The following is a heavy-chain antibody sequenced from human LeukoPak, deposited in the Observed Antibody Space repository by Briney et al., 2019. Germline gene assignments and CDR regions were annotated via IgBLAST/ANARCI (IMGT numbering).Heavy chain of an antibody. CDR3: ARHPKYDGGPLDH. D-gene: IGHD3-16*01. V-gene: IGHV4-39*01. J-gene: IGHJ4*02. CDR1: GDSISYSSYY. CDR2: IYYSGYT. Sequence: SETLSLTCTVSGDSISYSSYYWGWIRQPPGKGPEWIGSIYYSGYTYFNPSLKSRVTISVDTSRNQYSLKLTSVTAADTAVYYCARHPKYDGGPLDHWGQGTLVAVSS.